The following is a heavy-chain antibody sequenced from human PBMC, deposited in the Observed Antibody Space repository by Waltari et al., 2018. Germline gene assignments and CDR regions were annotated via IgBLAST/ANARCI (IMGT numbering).Heavy chain of an antibody. J-gene: IGHJ6*02. D-gene: IGHD2-21*02. V-gene: IGHV3-23*01. Sequence: EVQLLESGGGLVQPGGSLSLSCAASGFTFTNYGMLWVRQPPGKGLEWLAVISGSGETTYYADSVKGRFTISRDNSKNTLYLQMKSLRAEDTAVYYCAKDLRHCCYYGMDVWGQGTTVTVSS. CDR2: ISGSGETT. CDR1: GFTFTNYG. CDR3: AKDLRHCCYYGMDV.